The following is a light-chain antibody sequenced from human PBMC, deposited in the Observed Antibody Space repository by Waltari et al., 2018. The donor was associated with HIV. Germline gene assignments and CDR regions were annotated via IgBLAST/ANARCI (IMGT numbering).Light chain of an antibody. CDR3: ASWDDRLSGQGV. Sequence: QPMLTQPPSASGIPGQRVTISCSGTISNLGKNTAHWYQQFPGTAPKLLIYNNNQRPSGVPDRFSGSKSGSSASLAIRGLQSEDEADYYCASWDDRLSGQGVFGGGTRLTVL. CDR1: ISNLGKNT. V-gene: IGLV1-44*01. CDR2: NNN. J-gene: IGLJ3*02.